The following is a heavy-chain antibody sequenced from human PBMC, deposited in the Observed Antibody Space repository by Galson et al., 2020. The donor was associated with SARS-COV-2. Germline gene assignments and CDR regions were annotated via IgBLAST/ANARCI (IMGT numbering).Heavy chain of an antibody. V-gene: IGHV2-70*11. Sequence: SGPTLVKPTQTLTLTCTLPGFSLSNSGMCVSWIRQPPGKALEWLARIDWDDDKYYSTSLKTRLTISKDTAKNQVVLTMTNMDPVDTATYYCALLMSRSVAFDIWGQGTMVTVSS. CDR1: GFSLSNSGMC. CDR3: ALLMSRSVAFDI. D-gene: IGHD3-16*01. J-gene: IGHJ3*02. CDR2: IDWDDDK.